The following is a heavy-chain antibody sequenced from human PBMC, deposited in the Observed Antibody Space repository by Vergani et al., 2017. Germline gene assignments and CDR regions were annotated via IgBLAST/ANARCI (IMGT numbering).Heavy chain of an antibody. CDR1: GGSISSGSYY. V-gene: IGHV4-61*02. Sequence: QVQLQESGPGLVKPSQTLSLTCTVSGGSISSGSYYWSWIRQPAGKGLEWIGRIYTSGSTNYNPSLKSRVTISVDTSKNQFSLKLSSVTAADTAVYYCAREGLKDIVVVPYWFDYWGQGTLVTVSS. CDR3: AREGLKDIVVVPYWFDY. J-gene: IGHJ4*02. D-gene: IGHD2-2*01. CDR2: IYTSGST.